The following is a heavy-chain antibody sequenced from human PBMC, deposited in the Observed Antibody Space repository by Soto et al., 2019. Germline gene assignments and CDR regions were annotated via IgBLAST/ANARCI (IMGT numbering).Heavy chain of an antibody. J-gene: IGHJ4*02. CDR2: INPNSGGT. D-gene: IGHD1-1*01. Sequence: ASVKVSCKASGYTFSDYYIHWVRQAPGQGLEWMGWINPNSGGTKYAPKFQGGVTMTRDTSITTAYMELSRLRSGDTAVYYCAREPATAKPEGVDFWGQGTLVTAPQ. V-gene: IGHV1-2*02. CDR3: AREPATAKPEGVDF. CDR1: GYTFSDYY.